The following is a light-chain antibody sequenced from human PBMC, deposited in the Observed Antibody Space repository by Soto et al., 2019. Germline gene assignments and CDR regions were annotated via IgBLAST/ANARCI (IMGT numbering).Light chain of an antibody. CDR1: QSISSH. CDR3: QQRINWPLT. Sequence: EIVLTQSPATLSLSPGERATPSCRASQSISSHLAWYQQKPGQAPRLLIYGASNRATGIPARFSGRGSGTDFTLTISSLEPEDFAVYYCQQRINWPLTFGGGTKVEIK. J-gene: IGKJ4*01. V-gene: IGKV3-11*01. CDR2: GAS.